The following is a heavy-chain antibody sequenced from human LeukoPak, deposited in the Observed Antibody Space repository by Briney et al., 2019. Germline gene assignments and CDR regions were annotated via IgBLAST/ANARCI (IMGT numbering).Heavy chain of an antibody. J-gene: IGHJ3*02. CDR3: ARTSHRGADAFDI. D-gene: IGHD3-10*01. V-gene: IGHV1-2*02. CDR1: GYTFTGYY. Sequence: ASVTVSCKASGYTFTGYYMHWVRQAPGQGLEWMGWINPNSGGTNYAQKLQGRVTMTTDTSTSTVYMELRSLRSDDTAVYYCARTSHRGADAFDIWGQGTLVTVSS. CDR2: INPNSGGT.